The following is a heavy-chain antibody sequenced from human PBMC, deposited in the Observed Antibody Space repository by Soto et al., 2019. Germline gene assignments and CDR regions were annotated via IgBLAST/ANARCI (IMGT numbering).Heavy chain of an antibody. J-gene: IGHJ6*03. CDR3: AKDGKRRYYYYYMDV. CDR1: GFTFDDYA. Sequence: GGSLRLSCAASGFTFDDYAMHWVRQAPGKGLEWVSGISWNSGSIGYADSVKGRFTISRDNAKNSLYLQMNSLRAEDTALYYCAKDGKRRYYYYYMDVSGKGTTVTVSS. CDR2: ISWNSGSI. V-gene: IGHV3-9*01.